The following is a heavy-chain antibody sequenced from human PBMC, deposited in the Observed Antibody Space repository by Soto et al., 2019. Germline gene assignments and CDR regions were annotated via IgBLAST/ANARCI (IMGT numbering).Heavy chain of an antibody. J-gene: IGHJ3*02. D-gene: IGHD3-3*01. Sequence: GGSLRLSCAASGFTFSSYSMNWVRQAPGKGLEWVSSISSSSSYIYYADSVKGRFTISRDNAKNSLYLQMNSLRAEDTAVYYCARDWNGDAFDTWGQGTMVTVSS. V-gene: IGHV3-21*01. CDR2: ISSSSSYI. CDR1: GFTFSSYS. CDR3: ARDWNGDAFDT.